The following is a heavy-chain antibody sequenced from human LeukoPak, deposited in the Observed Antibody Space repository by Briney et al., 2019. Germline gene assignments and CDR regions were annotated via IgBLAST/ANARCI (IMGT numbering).Heavy chain of an antibody. J-gene: IGHJ4*02. CDR1: GYTFTGYY. CDR3: ARGPRAFYSSSWAFDY. V-gene: IGHV1-2*02. D-gene: IGHD6-13*01. CDR2: INPYSGDT. Sequence: ASVKVSCKASGYTFTGYYIHWVRQALGQGLEWMAWINPYSGDTDSAQKFQGRVTVTRDTSITTAYMDLSRLRSDDTAVYYCARGPRAFYSSSWAFDYWGQGTLVTVSS.